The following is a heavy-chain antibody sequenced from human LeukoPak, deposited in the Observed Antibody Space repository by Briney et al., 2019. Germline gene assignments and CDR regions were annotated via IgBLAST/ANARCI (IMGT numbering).Heavy chain of an antibody. CDR2: ISYDGSNK. D-gene: IGHD3-3*01. V-gene: IGHV3-30*03. CDR3: VEWLLSNY. J-gene: IGHJ4*02. CDR1: GFTFSSYG. Sequence: PGRSLRLSCAASGFTFSSYGMHWVRQAPGKGLEWVAVISYDGSNKYYADSVKGRFTISRDNSKNTLYLQMNSLRAEDTAVYYCVEWLLSNYWGQGTLVTVSS.